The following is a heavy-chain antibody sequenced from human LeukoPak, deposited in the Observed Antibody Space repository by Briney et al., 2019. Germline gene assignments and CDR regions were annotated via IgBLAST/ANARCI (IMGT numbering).Heavy chain of an antibody. CDR2: ISSSSSYI. D-gene: IGHD3-10*01. V-gene: IGHV3-21*01. Sequence: PGGSLRLSCAASGFTFSSYSMNWVRQAPGKGLEWVSSISSSSSYIYYADSVKGRFTISRDNAKNSLYLQMNSLRAEDTAVYYCARDGYYYGSGSYHDGYWGQGTLVTVSS. CDR1: GFTFSSYS. J-gene: IGHJ4*02. CDR3: ARDGYYYGSGSYHDGY.